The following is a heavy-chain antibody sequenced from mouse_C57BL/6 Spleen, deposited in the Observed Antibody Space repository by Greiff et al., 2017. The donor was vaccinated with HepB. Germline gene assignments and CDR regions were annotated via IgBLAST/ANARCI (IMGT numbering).Heavy chain of an antibody. CDR3: ARSGTYFDV. D-gene: IGHD4-1*01. J-gene: IGHJ1*03. CDR1: GYAFSSSW. V-gene: IGHV1-82*01. CDR2: IYPGDGDT. Sequence: QVQLKESGPELVKPGASVKISCKASGYAFSSSWMNWVKQRPGKGLEWIGRIYPGDGDTNYNGKFKGKATLTADKSSSTAYMQLSSLTSEDSAVYFCARSGTYFDVWGTGTTVTVSS.